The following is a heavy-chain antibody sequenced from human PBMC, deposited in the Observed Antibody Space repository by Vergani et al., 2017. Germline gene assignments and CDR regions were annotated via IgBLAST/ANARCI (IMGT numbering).Heavy chain of an antibody. D-gene: IGHD3-22*01. V-gene: IGHV4-34*01. CDR2: INHSGST. CDR3: ARDPMTDEYDSSGYDDY. CDR1: GGSFSGYY. Sequence: QLQLQESGPGLLKPSETLSLTCAVYGGSFSGYYWSWIRQPPGKGLEWIGEINHSGSTNYNPSLKSRVTISVDTSKNPFSLKLSYVTAADTAVYYCARDPMTDEYDSSGYDDYWGQGTLVTVSS. J-gene: IGHJ4*02.